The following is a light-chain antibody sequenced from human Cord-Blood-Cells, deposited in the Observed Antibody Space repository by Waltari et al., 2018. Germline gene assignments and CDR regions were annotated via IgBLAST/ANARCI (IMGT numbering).Light chain of an antibody. CDR1: QSVSSN. J-gene: IGKJ2*01. CDR3: QQYNNWPPYT. CDR2: GAS. V-gene: IGKV3-15*01. Sequence: EIVMPQFPATLSVSPGERATLSCRASQSVSSNLAWYQQKPGQAPRLLIYGASTRATGIPARFSGSGSGTEFTLTISSLQSEDFAVYYCQQYNNWPPYTFGQGTKLEI.